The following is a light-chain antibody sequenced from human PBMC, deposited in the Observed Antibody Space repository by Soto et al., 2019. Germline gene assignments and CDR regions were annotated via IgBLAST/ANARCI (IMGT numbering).Light chain of an antibody. Sequence: DIQMTQSPSTLSASVGDTVTSTCRASESIDNWLAWYQQKPGKAAKLLIFAASTLVRGVTSRFSGRGSGTEFTLTISSLQADDYATFYCQKYDHAPLTVGGGTKVDIK. CDR3: QKYDHAPLT. V-gene: IGKV1-5*01. J-gene: IGKJ4*01. CDR2: AAS. CDR1: ESIDNW.